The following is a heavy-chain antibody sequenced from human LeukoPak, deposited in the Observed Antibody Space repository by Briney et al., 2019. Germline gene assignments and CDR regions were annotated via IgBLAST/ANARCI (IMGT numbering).Heavy chain of an antibody. CDR1: GGTFSSYA. CDR3: ARGLNYFDCLLPDY. V-gene: IGHV1-69*05. CDR2: IIPIFGTA. D-gene: IGHD3-9*01. Sequence: SVKVSCKASGGTFSSYAISWVRQAPGQGLEWMGRIIPIFGTANYAQKFQGRVTITTDESTSTAYMELSSLRSEDTAVYYCARGLNYFDCLLPDYWGQGTLVTVSS. J-gene: IGHJ4*02.